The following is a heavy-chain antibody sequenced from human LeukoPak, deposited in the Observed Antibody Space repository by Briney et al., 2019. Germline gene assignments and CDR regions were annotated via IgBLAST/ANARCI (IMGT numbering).Heavy chain of an antibody. J-gene: IGHJ3*02. Sequence: KPSETLSLTCAVDGGSFSGYYWSWVRQPPGKGLEWIGEINHSGSTNYNPSLKSRVTISVDTSKNQFSLKLSSVTAADTAVYYCARRFGGSSRGDAFDIWGQGTMVTVSS. CDR3: ARRFGGSSRGDAFDI. V-gene: IGHV4-34*01. D-gene: IGHD3-16*01. CDR2: INHSGST. CDR1: GGSFSGYY.